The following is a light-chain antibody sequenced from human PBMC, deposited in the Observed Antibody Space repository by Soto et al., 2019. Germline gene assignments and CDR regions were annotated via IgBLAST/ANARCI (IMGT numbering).Light chain of an antibody. Sequence: QSVLTQPPSASATPGQRVTISCSGSSSNIGTNYVYWYQHLPGTAPKLLIYTNDQRPSGVPDRFSGSMSGTAASLAIGGLRSEDEADYYCAAWDDSLSGVVFGGGTKLTV. CDR2: TND. V-gene: IGLV1-47*01. CDR1: SSNIGTNY. J-gene: IGLJ2*01. CDR3: AAWDDSLSGVV.